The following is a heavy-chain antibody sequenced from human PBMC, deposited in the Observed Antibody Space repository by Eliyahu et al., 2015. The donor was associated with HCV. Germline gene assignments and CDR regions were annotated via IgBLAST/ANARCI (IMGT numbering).Heavy chain of an antibody. CDR2: IIPIFGTA. D-gene: IGHD3-22*01. CDR1: GGTFSSYA. CDR3: ARAYDSSGYYAFDI. V-gene: IGHV1-69*01. Sequence: SGGTFSSYAISWVRQAPGQGLEWMGGIIPIFGTANYAQKFQGRVTITADESTSTAYMELSSLRSEDTAVYYCARAYDSSGYYAFDIWGQGTMVTVSS. J-gene: IGHJ3*02.